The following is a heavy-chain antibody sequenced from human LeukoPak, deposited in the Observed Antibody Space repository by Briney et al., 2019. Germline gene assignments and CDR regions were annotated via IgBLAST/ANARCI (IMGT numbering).Heavy chain of an antibody. J-gene: IGHJ5*02. CDR3: AIVVVTAPRFDP. V-gene: IGHV1-8*02. CDR1: GYTFTSYY. Sequence: GASVKVSCKASGYTFTSYYMHWVRQAPGQGLEWMGWMNPNSGNTGYAQKFQGRVTMTRNTSISTAYMELSSLRSEDTAVYYCAIVVVTAPRFDPWGQGTLVTVFS. CDR2: MNPNSGNT. D-gene: IGHD2-21*02.